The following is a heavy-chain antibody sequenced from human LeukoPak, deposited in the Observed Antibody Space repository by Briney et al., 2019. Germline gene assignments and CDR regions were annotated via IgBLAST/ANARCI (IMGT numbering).Heavy chain of an antibody. V-gene: IGHV3-15*01. D-gene: IGHD3-10*01. Sequence: GGSLRLSCAASGFIFSNAWMGWVRQAPGKGREWVGRIKSKTDGGTADYAAPVKGRFTISRDDSKNTVDLQMNSLKTEDTALYYCSTQLQWFGEFSKDDYWGQGTVVTVSS. J-gene: IGHJ4*02. CDR1: GFIFSNAW. CDR3: STQLQWFGEFSKDDY. CDR2: IKSKTDGGTA.